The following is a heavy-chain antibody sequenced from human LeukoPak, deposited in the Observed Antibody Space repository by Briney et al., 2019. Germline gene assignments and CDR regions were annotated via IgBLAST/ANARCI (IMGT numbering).Heavy chain of an antibody. CDR3: ASRGYSYGLRRDVDY. Sequence: SETLSLTCTVSGGSISSYYWSWIRQPPGKGLEWIGEINHSGSTNYNPSLKSRDTISVDTSKNQFSLKLSSVTAADTAVYYCASRGYSYGLRRDVDYWGQGTLVTVSS. V-gene: IGHV4-34*01. CDR2: INHSGST. D-gene: IGHD5-18*01. CDR1: GGSISSYY. J-gene: IGHJ4*02.